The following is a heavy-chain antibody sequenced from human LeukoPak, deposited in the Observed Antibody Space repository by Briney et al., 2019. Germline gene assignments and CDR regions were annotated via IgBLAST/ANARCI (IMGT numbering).Heavy chain of an antibody. V-gene: IGHV4-4*02. J-gene: IGHJ3*02. D-gene: IGHD2-8*01. CDR2: IYHNGST. Sequence: PSETLSLTCAVSGGSISSSNWWSWVRQPPGKGLEWIGEIYHNGSTYYNPPLKSRVTISVDTSKNQFSLKLTSVTAADTAMYYCATRAVYRAFDIWGQGTMVTVSS. CDR1: GGSISSSNW. CDR3: ATRAVYRAFDI.